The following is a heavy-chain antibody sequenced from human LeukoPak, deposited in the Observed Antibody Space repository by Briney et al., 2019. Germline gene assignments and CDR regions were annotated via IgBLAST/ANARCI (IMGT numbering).Heavy chain of an antibody. D-gene: IGHD2-15*01. CDR3: TLVAAMGGAFDI. Sequence: ASVKVSCKASGYTFTGYYMHWVRQAPGQGLEWMGWMNPNSGNTDYAQKLQGRVTITRNTSISTAYMELSSLRSEDTAVYYCTLVAAMGGAFDIWVQGTMVTVSS. V-gene: IGHV1-8*03. CDR1: GYTFTGYY. J-gene: IGHJ3*02. CDR2: MNPNSGNT.